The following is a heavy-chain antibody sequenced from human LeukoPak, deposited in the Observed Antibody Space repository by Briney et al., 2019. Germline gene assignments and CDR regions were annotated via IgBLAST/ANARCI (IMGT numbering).Heavy chain of an antibody. Sequence: PGGSLRLSCAASGFTFSSYSMNWVRQAPGKGLEWVSSISSSSSYIYYADSVKGRFTISRDNAKNSLYLQMNSLRAEDTAVYYCASFGYTSGPFDYWGQGTLVTVSS. CDR2: ISSSSSYI. J-gene: IGHJ4*02. D-gene: IGHD5-24*01. CDR1: GFTFSSYS. CDR3: ASFGYTSGPFDY. V-gene: IGHV3-21*01.